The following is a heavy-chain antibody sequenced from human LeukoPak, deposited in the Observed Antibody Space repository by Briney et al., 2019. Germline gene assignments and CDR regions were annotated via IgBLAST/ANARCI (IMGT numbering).Heavy chain of an antibody. CDR1: GFTFSSYN. CDR2: TTSGSSYI. V-gene: IGHV3-21*01. CDR3: ARDPYSGSYGNYYYYFMDV. J-gene: IGHJ6*03. D-gene: IGHD1-26*01. Sequence: GSLRLSCAASGFTFSSYNMNWVRQAPGKGLEWVSSTTSGSSYIYYADSVKGRFTISRDNAKNSLYLQMNSLRAEDTAVYYCARDPYSGSYGNYYYYFMDVWGKGTTVTISS.